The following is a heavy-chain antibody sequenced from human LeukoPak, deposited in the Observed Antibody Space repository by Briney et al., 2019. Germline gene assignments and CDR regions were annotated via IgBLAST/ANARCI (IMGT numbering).Heavy chain of an antibody. D-gene: IGHD6-13*01. CDR2: IYPGDSDT. CDR1: GYSFTSYW. CDR3: ARHLVYSSSPEDAFDI. V-gene: IGHV5-51*01. J-gene: IGHJ3*02. Sequence: PGESLKISCKGSGYSFTSYWIGWVRQMPGKGLEWMGIIYPGDSDTRYSPSFQGQVTISADKSISTAYLQWSSLKASDTAMYYCARHLVYSSSPEDAFDIWGQGTMVTVSS.